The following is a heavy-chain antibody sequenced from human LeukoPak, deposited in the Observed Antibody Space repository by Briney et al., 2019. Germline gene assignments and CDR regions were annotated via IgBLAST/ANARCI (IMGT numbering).Heavy chain of an antibody. V-gene: IGHV3-33*01. Sequence: GRSLRLSCAASGFTFSSYGMHWVRQAPGKGLEWVAAICSGGSNKYYADSVKGRFTISRDNSKNTLYLQMNSLRAEDTAVYYCAAAYCYGNPLPDYWGQGTLVTVSS. D-gene: IGHD3-10*01. CDR2: ICSGGSNK. CDR1: GFTFSSYG. J-gene: IGHJ4*02. CDR3: AAAYCYGNPLPDY.